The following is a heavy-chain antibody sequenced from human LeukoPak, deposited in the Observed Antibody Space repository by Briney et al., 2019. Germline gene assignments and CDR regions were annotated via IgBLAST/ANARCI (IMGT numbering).Heavy chain of an antibody. CDR3: ARARDTMVRGAKPYFDY. Sequence: SETLSLTCTVSGGSISSRSYYWGWIRQPPGKGLEWIGSIYYSGSTYYTPSLKSRVTLSVDTSKNQFSLKLSSVTAADTAVYYCARARDTMVRGAKPYFDYWGQGTLVTVSS. J-gene: IGHJ4*02. CDR2: IYYSGST. CDR1: GGSISSRSYY. V-gene: IGHV4-39*07. D-gene: IGHD3-10*01.